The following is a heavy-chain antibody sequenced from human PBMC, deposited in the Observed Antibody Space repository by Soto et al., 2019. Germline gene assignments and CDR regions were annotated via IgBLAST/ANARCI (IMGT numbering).Heavy chain of an antibody. D-gene: IGHD3-22*01. V-gene: IGHV4-30-4*01. CDR2: IYYSGST. J-gene: IGHJ5*02. Sequence: PSETLSLTCTVSGGSISSGDYYWSWIRQPPGKGLEWIGYIYYSGSTYYNPSFKSRVTISVDTSKNQFSLKLSSVTAADTAVYYCARGSYYDSSGYYGPWGQGTLVTVSS. CDR1: GGSISSGDYY. CDR3: ARGSYYDSSGYYGP.